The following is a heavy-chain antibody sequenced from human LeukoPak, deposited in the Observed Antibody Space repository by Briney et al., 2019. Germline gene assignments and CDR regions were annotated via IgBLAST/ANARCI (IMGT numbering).Heavy chain of an antibody. J-gene: IGHJ5*02. CDR1: GGTFSSYA. CDR3: ARDGGYCSSTSCYPEGNWFDP. CDR2: IIPIFGTA. V-gene: IGHV1-69*13. Sequence: GASVKVSCKASGGTFSSYAISWVRQAPGQGLEWMGGIIPIFGTANYAQKFQGRVTITADESTSTAYMELSSLRSEDTAVYYCARDGGYCSSTSCYPEGNWFDPWGQGTLVTVSS. D-gene: IGHD2-2*01.